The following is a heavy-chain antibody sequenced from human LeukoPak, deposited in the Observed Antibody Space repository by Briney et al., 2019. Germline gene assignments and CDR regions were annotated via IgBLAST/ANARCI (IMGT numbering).Heavy chain of an antibody. D-gene: IGHD3-22*01. CDR1: GYSFTSYW. J-gene: IGHJ4*02. CDR2: IYPGDSDT. V-gene: IGHV5-51*01. CDR3: ARHESYYYDSSGHNDY. Sequence: GESLKISCKGSGYSFTSYWIGWVRQMPGKGLEWMGIIYPGDSDTRYSPSFQGQVTISVDKSISTAYLQWSSLKASDTAMYYCARHESYYYDSSGHNDYWGQGTLVTVSS.